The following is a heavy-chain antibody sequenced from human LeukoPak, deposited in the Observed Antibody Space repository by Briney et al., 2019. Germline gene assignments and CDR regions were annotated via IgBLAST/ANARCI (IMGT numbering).Heavy chain of an antibody. CDR1: GASISTNY. V-gene: IGHV4-59*12. CDR3: TRDGPRSSGYPDT. D-gene: IGHD3-22*01. J-gene: IGHJ5*02. Sequence: SETLSLTCTVSGASISTNYWSWIRQPPGKGLEWIGYIYYSGSTDYNPSLKSRVTISVDTSKNQFSLRLNSVTAADTAVYYCTRDGPRSSGYPDTWGQGTLVTVSS. CDR2: IYYSGST.